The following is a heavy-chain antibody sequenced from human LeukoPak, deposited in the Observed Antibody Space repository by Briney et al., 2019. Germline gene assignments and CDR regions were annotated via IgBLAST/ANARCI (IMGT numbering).Heavy chain of an antibody. J-gene: IGHJ4*02. Sequence: PGGSLRLSCAASGFTFSSYSMNWVRQAPGKGLGWVSSISSSSSYIYYADSVKGRFTISRDNAKNSLYLQMNSLRAEDTAVYYCARGGSSWQDEEHWGQGTLVTVSS. D-gene: IGHD6-13*01. CDR1: GFTFSSYS. CDR2: ISSSSSYI. V-gene: IGHV3-21*01. CDR3: ARGGSSWQDEEH.